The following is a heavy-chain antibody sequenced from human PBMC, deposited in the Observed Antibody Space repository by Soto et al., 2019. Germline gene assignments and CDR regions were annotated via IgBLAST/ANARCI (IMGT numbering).Heavy chain of an antibody. CDR1: GFTFSSYA. J-gene: IGHJ6*02. CDR3: VKDGRITIFGVVNSITRLDV. V-gene: IGHV3-64D*08. D-gene: IGHD3-3*01. Sequence: GGSLRLSCSASGFTFSSYAMHWVRQAPGKGLEYVSAISSNGGSTYYADSVKGRFTISRDNSKNTLYLQMSSLRAEDTAVYYCVKDGRITIFGVVNSITRLDVWGQGTTVTVSS. CDR2: ISSNGGST.